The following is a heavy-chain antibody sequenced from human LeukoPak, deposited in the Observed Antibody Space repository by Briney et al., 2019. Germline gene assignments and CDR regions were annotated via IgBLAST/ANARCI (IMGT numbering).Heavy chain of an antibody. CDR2: ISRSSSNI. CDR1: GFTFSSYS. J-gene: IGHJ3*02. Sequence: PGGSLRLSCAASGFTFSSYSMNCVRQAPGKELEWVSYISRSSSNIYYADSVKGRFTISRDNAKNFLYLQMNSLRDEDTAMYYCARDNFDAFDIWGQGTMVTVSS. V-gene: IGHV3-48*02. D-gene: IGHD1-20*01. CDR3: ARDNFDAFDI.